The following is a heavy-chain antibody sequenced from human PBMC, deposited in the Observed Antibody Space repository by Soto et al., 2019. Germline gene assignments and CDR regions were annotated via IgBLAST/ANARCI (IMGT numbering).Heavy chain of an antibody. J-gene: IGHJ4*02. CDR3: ARSVEWLASFDY. D-gene: IGHD3-3*01. CDR1: GGTFSTYS. V-gene: IGHV1-8*02. Sequence: ASVKVSCKPSGGTFSTYSIFWVRQAPGQGLEWMGWMNPNSGNTGNAQKFQGRITMTRNTSISTAYMELSSLRSEDTAVYYCARSVEWLASFDYWGQGTLVTVSS. CDR2: MNPNSGNT.